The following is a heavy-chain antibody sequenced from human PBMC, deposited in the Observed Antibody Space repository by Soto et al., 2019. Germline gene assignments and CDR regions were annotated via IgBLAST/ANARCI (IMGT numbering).Heavy chain of an antibody. Sequence: EVKLVESGRGLVQPGGSLRLSCATSGFTFTNYWMYWVRQAPGKGLVWVSRINSDGSVSSYADSVKGRLTISRDNVKNTLYLQMDSLRAEYTAVYYCARGDCVGGTCYSLAGSFYYYMDVWGEGTTVTVFS. CDR2: INSDGSVS. D-gene: IGHD2-15*01. J-gene: IGHJ6*03. CDR1: GFTFTNYW. V-gene: IGHV3-74*01. CDR3: ARGDCVGGTCYSLAGSFYYYMDV.